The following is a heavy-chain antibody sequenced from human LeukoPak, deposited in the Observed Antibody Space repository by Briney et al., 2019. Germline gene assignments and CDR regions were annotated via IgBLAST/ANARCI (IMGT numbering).Heavy chain of an antibody. CDR3: ARHRGPQCYYGMDV. D-gene: IGHD6-19*01. CDR2: LSYSGST. CDR1: GGSISSSSYY. Sequence: SGTLSLTCTVSGGSISSSSYYWAWIRQPPGKGLEWIGSLSYSGSTYYDPSLKSRVTISVDTSKNQFSLKLSSVTAADTAVYYCARHRGPQCYYGMDVWGQGTTVTVSS. V-gene: IGHV4-39*01. J-gene: IGHJ6*02.